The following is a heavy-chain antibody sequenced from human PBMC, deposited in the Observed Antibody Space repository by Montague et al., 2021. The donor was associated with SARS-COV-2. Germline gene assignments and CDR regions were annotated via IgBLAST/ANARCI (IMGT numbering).Heavy chain of an antibody. J-gene: IGHJ3*02. CDR3: ARTPYYYDSSGYYYGAFDI. V-gene: IGHV2-70*11. D-gene: IGHD3-22*01. CDR1: GFSLSTSGMC. CDR2: IVWDDDK. Sequence: PALVKPTQTLTLTCTFSGFSLSTSGMCVSWIRQPPGKALEWLARIVWDDDKYYSTSLKTRLTISKGTSKNQVVLTMTYMDPVDTATYYCARTPYYYDSSGYYYGAFDIWGQGTMVTVSS.